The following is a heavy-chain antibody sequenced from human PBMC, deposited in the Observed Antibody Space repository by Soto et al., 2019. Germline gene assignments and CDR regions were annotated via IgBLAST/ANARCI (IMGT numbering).Heavy chain of an antibody. Sequence: QLHLVHSGAVVKKPGASVTVSCSASGYPVTAYYMHWVRQAPGRGLEWMGGINPATGAAKYTQTIQGRGTNTRDPSPSTGFMELRGLTSEDTAGFYWARGGGVGVAGSAAFDMWGQGTLVTVSS. CDR3: ARGGGVGVAGSAAFDM. J-gene: IGHJ3*02. V-gene: IGHV1-2*01. CDR1: GYPVTAYY. CDR2: INPATGAA. D-gene: IGHD3-3*01.